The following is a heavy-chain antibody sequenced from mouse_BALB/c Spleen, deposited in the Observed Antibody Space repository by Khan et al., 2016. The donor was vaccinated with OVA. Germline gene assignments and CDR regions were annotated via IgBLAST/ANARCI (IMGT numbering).Heavy chain of an antibody. J-gene: IGHJ3*01. CDR1: GYTFTDYN. Sequence: EVQLQQSGPELVKPGASVKIPCNASGYTFTDYNMDWVKLSPGKSLEWIGDINPNNGYTIYNQKFKGKATLTVDKYSSTAYMELRSLTSEDTAVYYCERGVDGSRGDWFAYWGQGTLVTVSA. D-gene: IGHD1-1*01. CDR3: ERGVDGSRGDWFAY. V-gene: IGHV1-18*01. CDR2: INPNNGYT.